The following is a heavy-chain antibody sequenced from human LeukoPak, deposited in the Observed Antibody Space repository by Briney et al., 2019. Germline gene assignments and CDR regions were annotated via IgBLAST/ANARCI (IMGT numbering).Heavy chain of an antibody. CDR1: GYSFANYW. V-gene: IGHV5-51*01. J-gene: IGHJ6*03. D-gene: IGHD3-3*01. Sequence: KVGESLKISCKGSGYSFANYWIGWVRQMPGKGLEWMGIIYPGDSDTRYSPSFQGQVTISADKSISTAYLQWSSLKASDTAMYYCARHQHLAYDFWSGYHTDYYYYYMDVWGKGTTVTVSS. CDR3: ARHQHLAYDFWSGYHTDYYYYYMDV. CDR2: IYPGDSDT.